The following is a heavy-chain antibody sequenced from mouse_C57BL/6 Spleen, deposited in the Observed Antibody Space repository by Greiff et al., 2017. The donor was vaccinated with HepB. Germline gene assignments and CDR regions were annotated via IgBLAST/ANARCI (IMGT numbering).Heavy chain of an antibody. J-gene: IGHJ2*01. D-gene: IGHD1-3*01. CDR3: ARISQKYYFDY. Sequence: VQLQQSGAELVKPGASVKISCKASGYAFSSYWMYWVKQRPGKGLEWIGQIYPGDGDTNYNGKFKGKATLTADKSSSTAYMQLSSLTSEDSAVYFCARISQKYYFDYWGQGTTLTVSS. CDR1: GYAFSSYW. CDR2: IYPGDGDT. V-gene: IGHV1-80*01.